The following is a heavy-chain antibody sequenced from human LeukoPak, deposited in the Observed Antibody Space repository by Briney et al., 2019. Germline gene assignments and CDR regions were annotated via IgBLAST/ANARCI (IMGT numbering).Heavy chain of an antibody. CDR3: ARDVGSSGWYGGFTVA. J-gene: IGHJ5*02. CDR2: IYYSGST. V-gene: IGHV4-30-4*08. Sequence: PSQTLSLTCTVSGGSISSGDYYWSWIRQPPGKGLEWIGYIYYSGSTYYNPSLKGRVTISVDTSKNQFSLKLSSVTAADTAVYYCARDVGSSGWYGGFTVAWGQGTLVTVSS. D-gene: IGHD6-19*01. CDR1: GGSISSGDYY.